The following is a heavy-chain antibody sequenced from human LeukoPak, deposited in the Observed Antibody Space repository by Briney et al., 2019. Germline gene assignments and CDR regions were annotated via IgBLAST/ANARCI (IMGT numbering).Heavy chain of an antibody. CDR3: GRLAHNAWYAIDF. J-gene: IGHJ4*02. CDR1: DFTFDFYW. D-gene: IGHD2-2*01. CDR2: ILPDGSQK. V-gene: IGHV3-7*01. Sequence: GGSLRLSCVASDFTFDFYWMTWVRQAPGKGLEWQANILPDGSQKYYVDSVKGRFTISRDNPKNSLYLQINNLRAEDTAVYYCGRLAHNAWYAIDFWGQGTLVTVSS.